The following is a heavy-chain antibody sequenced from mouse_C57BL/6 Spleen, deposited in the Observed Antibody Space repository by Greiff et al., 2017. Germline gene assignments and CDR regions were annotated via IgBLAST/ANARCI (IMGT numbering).Heavy chain of an antibody. J-gene: IGHJ4*01. D-gene: IGHD2-4*01. CDR2: ISSGGSYT. CDR3: AREKDYGYAMDY. Sequence: DVKLVESGGDLVKPGGSLKLSCAASGFTFSSYGMSWVRQTPDKRLEWVATISSGGSYTYYPDSVKGRFTISRDNAKNTLYLQMSSLKSEDTAMYYCAREKDYGYAMDYWGQGTSVTVSS. V-gene: IGHV5-6*02. CDR1: GFTFSSYG.